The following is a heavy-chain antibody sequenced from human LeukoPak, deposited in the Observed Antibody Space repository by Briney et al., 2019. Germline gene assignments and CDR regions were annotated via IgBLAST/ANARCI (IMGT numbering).Heavy chain of an antibody. Sequence: PGGSLRLSCAASGFTFSTYSMNWVRQAPGKGLEWVSSISSTSDDNSYIYYADSVKGRFTISRDNAKNSLYLQMNSLRAEDTAVYYCARDPVHKPALGARPPWWAFDPWGQGTLVAVSS. J-gene: IGHJ5*02. CDR3: ARDPVHKPALGARPPWWAFDP. CDR2: ISSTSDDNSYI. D-gene: IGHD6-6*01. CDR1: GFTFSTYS. V-gene: IGHV3-21*01.